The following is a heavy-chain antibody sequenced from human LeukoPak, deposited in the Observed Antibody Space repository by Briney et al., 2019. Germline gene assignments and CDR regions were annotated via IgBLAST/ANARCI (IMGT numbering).Heavy chain of an antibody. CDR2: IKQDGSEK. Sequence: GGSLRLSCAASGFTFSSYWTSWVRQAPGKGLEWVANIKQDGSEKYYVDSVKGRFTISRDNTKNSLYLQMNSLRAEDTAVYYCARSSASAFDYWGQGTLVTVSS. CDR3: ARSSASAFDY. D-gene: IGHD2-2*01. V-gene: IGHV3-7*01. CDR1: GFTFSSYW. J-gene: IGHJ4*02.